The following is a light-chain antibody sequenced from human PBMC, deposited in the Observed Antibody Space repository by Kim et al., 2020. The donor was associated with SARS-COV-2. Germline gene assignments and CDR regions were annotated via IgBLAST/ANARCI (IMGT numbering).Light chain of an antibody. CDR3: QQYGKLPLA. CDR1: QDISNY. J-gene: IGKJ4*01. V-gene: IGKV1-33*01. Sequence: ASVGDKVTITCQASQDISNYLNWYQQKPGKAPTLLIYDASDLETGVPSRFSGSGSRAEFTFTISSLQPEDIATYYCQQYGKLPLAFGGGTKVEIK. CDR2: DAS.